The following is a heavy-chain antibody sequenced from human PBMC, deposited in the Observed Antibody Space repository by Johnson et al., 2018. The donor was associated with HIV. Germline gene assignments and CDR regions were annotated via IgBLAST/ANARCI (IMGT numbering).Heavy chain of an antibody. D-gene: IGHD3-22*01. CDR1: GFTFSSYA. V-gene: IGHV3-30-3*01. CDR3: ARGLTMIVVVDAFDI. J-gene: IGHJ3*02. Sequence: QVQLVESGGGVVQPGRSLRLSCAASGFTFSSYAMHWVRQAPGKGLEWVAVISYDGSNKYNADPVKGRFTISRDNSKNTLYLQMNSLRDEDTSVYYCARGLTMIVVVDAFDIWGQGTMVTVSS. CDR2: ISYDGSNK.